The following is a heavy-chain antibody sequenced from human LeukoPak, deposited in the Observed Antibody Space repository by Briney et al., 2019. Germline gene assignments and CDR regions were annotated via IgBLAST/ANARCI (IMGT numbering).Heavy chain of an antibody. J-gene: IGHJ4*02. CDR2: IYSGGST. CDR3: ATWYSSGWTDYFDY. CDR1: GFTVSSNY. V-gene: IGHV3-66*01. D-gene: IGHD6-19*01. Sequence: GGSLRPSCAASGFTVSSNYMSWVRQAPGKGLEWASVIYSGGSTYYADSVKGRFTISRDNSKNTLYLQMNSLRAEDTAVYYCATWYSSGWTDYFDYWGQGTLVTVSS.